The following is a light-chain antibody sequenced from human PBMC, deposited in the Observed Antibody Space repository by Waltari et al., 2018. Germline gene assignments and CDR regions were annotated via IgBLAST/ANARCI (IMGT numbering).Light chain of an antibody. CDR2: GPS. V-gene: IGLV3-19*01. J-gene: IGLJ2*01. Sequence: SELTLYPPVSVPFGQTVRITCQWPGLRTYYPTWYQQRPGQAPILVFNGPSSRPPGSPDRFSGSNSGNTASLTITGVQAEDEADYYCQSRDSSSTRFFGGGTRLTV. CDR3: QSRDSSSTRF. CDR1: GLRTYY.